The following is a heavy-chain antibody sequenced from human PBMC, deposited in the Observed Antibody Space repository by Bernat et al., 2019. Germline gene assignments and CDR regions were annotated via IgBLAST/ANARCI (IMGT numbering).Heavy chain of an antibody. D-gene: IGHD2-21*01. CDR3: ARGSRIRNYYYYGMDV. V-gene: IGHV3-30-3*01. J-gene: IGHJ6*02. CDR1: GFTFSSYA. CDR2: ISYDGSNK. Sequence: QVQLVESGGGVVQPGRSLRLSCAASGFTFSSYAMHWVRQAPGKGLDWVALISYDGSNKYYADSVKGRFTISRDNSKNTLYLQMNSLRAEDTAVYYCARGSRIRNYYYYGMDVWGQGTTVTVSS.